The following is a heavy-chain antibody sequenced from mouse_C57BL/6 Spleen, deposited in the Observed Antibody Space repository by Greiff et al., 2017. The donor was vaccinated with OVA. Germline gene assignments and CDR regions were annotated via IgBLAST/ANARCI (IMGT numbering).Heavy chain of an antibody. J-gene: IGHJ2*01. CDR1: GYAFSSYW. D-gene: IGHD1-1*01. CDR3: ARCDYGSSPDD. V-gene: IGHV1-80*01. CDR2: IYPGDGDT. Sequence: QVQLQQSGAELVKPGASVKISCKASGYAFSSYWMNWVKQRPGKGLEWIGQIYPGDGDTNYNGKFKGKATLTADKSSSTAYMQLSSLTSEDSAVYFCARCDYGSSPDDWGQGTTLTVSS.